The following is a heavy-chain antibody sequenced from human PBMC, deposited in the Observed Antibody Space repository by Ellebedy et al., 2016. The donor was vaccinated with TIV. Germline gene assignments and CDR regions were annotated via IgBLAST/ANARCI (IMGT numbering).Heavy chain of an antibody. D-gene: IGHD2-2*01. J-gene: IGHJ3*02. CDR2: INPSGGST. Sequence: AASVKVSCKASGYTFTSYYMHWVRQAPGQGLEWMGIINPSGGSTSYAQKFQGRVTMTRDTSTSTVYMELSSLRSEDTAVYYCARSPPPDSVVVPAAHAIDAFDIWGQGTMVTVSS. V-gene: IGHV1-46*01. CDR3: ARSPPPDSVVVPAAHAIDAFDI. CDR1: GYTFTSYY.